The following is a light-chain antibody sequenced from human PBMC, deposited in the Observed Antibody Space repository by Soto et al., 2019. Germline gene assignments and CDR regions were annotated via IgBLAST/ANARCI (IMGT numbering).Light chain of an antibody. J-gene: IGKJ1*01. CDR3: QKYNSAPPET. Sequence: DIQMTQSPSSLSASVGDRVTITCRASQGISNYLAWYQQKPGKVPKLLIYAASTLQSGVPSRFSGSGSGTDFTLIISSLQPEDVAAYYWQKYNSAPPETFGQGNKVEI. V-gene: IGKV1-27*01. CDR1: QGISNY. CDR2: AAS.